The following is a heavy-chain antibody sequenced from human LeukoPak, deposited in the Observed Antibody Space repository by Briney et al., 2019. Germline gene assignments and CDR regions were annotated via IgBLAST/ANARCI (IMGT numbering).Heavy chain of an antibody. D-gene: IGHD4-23*01. V-gene: IGHV4-59*01. CDR1: GGSISSYY. CDR2: IYYSGST. Sequence: SETLSLTCTVSGGSISSYYWSWIRQPPGKGLEWIGYIYYSGSTNYNPSLKSRVTISVDTSKNQFSLKLSSVTAADTAVYYCAKSPTYPTTVVTAYWGQGTLVTVSS. CDR3: AKSPTYPTTVVTAY. J-gene: IGHJ4*02.